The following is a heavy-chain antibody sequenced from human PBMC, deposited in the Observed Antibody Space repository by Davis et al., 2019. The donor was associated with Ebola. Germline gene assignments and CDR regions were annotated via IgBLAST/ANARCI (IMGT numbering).Heavy chain of an antibody. V-gene: IGHV1-46*01. Sequence: ASVKVSCKASGYTFTSYYMHWVRQAPGQGLEWMGIINPSGGSTSYAQKFQGRVTMTTDTSTSTAYMELSRLRSDDTAVYYCARDIGRIVVDLDYWGQGTLVTVSS. D-gene: IGHD2-21*01. CDR1: GYTFTSYY. CDR3: ARDIGRIVVDLDY. J-gene: IGHJ4*02. CDR2: INPSGGST.